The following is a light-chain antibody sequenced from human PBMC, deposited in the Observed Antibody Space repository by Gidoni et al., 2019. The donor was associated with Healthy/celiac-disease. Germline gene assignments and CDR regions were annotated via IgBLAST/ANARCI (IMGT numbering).Light chain of an antibody. V-gene: IGKV1-5*01. CDR1: QSISSW. Sequence: DIQMTQSPSTLSASVGDRVTITCRASQSISSWLAWYQQKPGKAPKLLIYDASSLESGVPSRFSGGGSGTEFTLTISSLQPDDFATYYCQQYNSYPWTFXXXTKVEIK. J-gene: IGKJ1*01. CDR2: DAS. CDR3: QQYNSYPWT.